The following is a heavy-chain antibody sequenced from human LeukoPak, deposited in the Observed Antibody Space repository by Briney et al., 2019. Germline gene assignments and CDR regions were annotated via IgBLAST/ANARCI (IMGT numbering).Heavy chain of an antibody. V-gene: IGHV3-7*01. CDR2: IKDDGSEK. CDR3: ARDAGSGYPFDL. J-gene: IGHJ4*02. D-gene: IGHD3-3*01. CDR1: GFTFSGYW. Sequence: GGSLRLSCAASGFTFSGYWMSWVRQAPGKGLEWVASIKDDGSEKYYVDSVKGRFAMSRDNAKNSVYLQMNRLRVEDTAVYYCARDAGSGYPFDLWGQGTLVIVSS.